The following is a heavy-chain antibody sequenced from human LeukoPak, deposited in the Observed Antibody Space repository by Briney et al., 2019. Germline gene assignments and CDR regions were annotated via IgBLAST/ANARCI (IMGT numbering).Heavy chain of an antibody. D-gene: IGHD1-26*01. CDR2: INSSCSNI. CDR3: AREYWEVLRYYYYYMDV. CDR1: GIPFSSYE. V-gene: IGHV3-48*03. Sequence: GGSLRLSCAASGIPFSSYEKNLGPRAPGKGPGWVSYINSSCSNIFYADPVKGRFTIPRDNPKNPLYLPMKRLRAEDTGVFYRAREYWEVLRYYYYYMDVWGKGTTVTVSS. J-gene: IGHJ6*03.